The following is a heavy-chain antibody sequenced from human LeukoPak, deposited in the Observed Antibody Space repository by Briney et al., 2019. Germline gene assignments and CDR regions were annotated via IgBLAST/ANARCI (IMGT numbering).Heavy chain of an antibody. V-gene: IGHV4-39*01. CDR3: ARRRSSNSYSWFEP. CDR2: ISYSGST. J-gene: IGHJ5*02. D-gene: IGHD6-13*01. Sequence: SETLSPTCTVSGGSISSSGYNWGWIRQPPGKGLEWIGSISYSGSTYYNPSLKSRVTTSADTSKNQFSLKLNSVTAADTAVYYCARRRSSNSYSWFEPWGQGTLVTVSS. CDR1: GGSISSSGYN.